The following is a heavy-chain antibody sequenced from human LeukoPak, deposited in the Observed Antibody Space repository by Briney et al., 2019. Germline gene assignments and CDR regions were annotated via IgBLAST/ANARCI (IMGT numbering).Heavy chain of an antibody. V-gene: IGHV4-34*01. D-gene: IGHD2-2*01. J-gene: IGHJ4*02. CDR2: INHSGST. CDR1: GGSFSGYY. CDR3: ARGYCSSTSCYYIDY. Sequence: SETLSLTRAVYGGSFSGYYWSWIRQPPGEGLGWIGEINHSGSTNYNPSLKSRVTISVDTSKNQFSLKLSSVTAADTAVYYCARGYCSSTSCYYIDYWGQGTLVTVSS.